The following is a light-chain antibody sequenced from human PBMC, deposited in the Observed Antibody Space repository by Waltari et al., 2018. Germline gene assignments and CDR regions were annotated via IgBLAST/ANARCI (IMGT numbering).Light chain of an antibody. CDR2: VTN. CDR1: SSNIGTGYD. J-gene: IGLJ2*01. CDR3: QSYDNTLAHVV. Sequence: QSVLTQPPSVSGAPGQRVTIPCSGSSSNIGTGYDVPWYQQLPGTAPKLPISVTNDRASGVPDRFSGSKSGTSASLAITGLQAEDEADYYCQSYDNTLAHVVFGGGTKLTVL. V-gene: IGLV1-40*01.